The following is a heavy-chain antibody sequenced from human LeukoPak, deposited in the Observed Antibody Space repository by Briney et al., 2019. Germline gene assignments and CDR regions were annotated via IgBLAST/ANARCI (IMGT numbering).Heavy chain of an antibody. CDR1: GFTFSSYA. D-gene: IGHD4-17*01. Sequence: GRSLRLSCAASGFTFSSYAMHWVRQAPGKGLEWVAVISYDGSNKYYADSVKGRFTISRDNSKNTLYLQMNSLRAEDTAVYYCARDRGDYGDYGNGMDVWGQGTTVTVSS. J-gene: IGHJ6*02. CDR2: ISYDGSNK. V-gene: IGHV3-30-3*01. CDR3: ARDRGDYGDYGNGMDV.